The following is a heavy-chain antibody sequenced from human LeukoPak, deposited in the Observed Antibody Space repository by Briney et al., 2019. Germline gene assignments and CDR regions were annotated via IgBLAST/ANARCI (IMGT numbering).Heavy chain of an antibody. CDR1: GFTFNNYA. V-gene: IGHV3-23*01. D-gene: IGHD2-15*01. CDR3: VKGCSYTGCYTSDY. CDR2: ISGSGDST. Sequence: GGSLRLSCAASGFTFNNYAMTWVRQAPGKGLEWVSTISGSGDSTHYADSVKGRFTISRDNSKNTLYMQMNSLRVEDTAVYYCVKGCSYTGCYTSDYWGREPWSPSPQ. J-gene: IGHJ4*02.